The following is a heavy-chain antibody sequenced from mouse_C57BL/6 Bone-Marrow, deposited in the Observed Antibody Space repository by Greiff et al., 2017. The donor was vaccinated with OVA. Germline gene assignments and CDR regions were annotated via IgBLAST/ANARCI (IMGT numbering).Heavy chain of an antibody. CDR3: ARHNYDGYYLYYYAMDY. J-gene: IGHJ4*01. CDR2: ISSGGSYT. Sequence: EVQLVESGGDLVKPGGSLKLSCAASGFTFSSYGMSWVHQTPDKRLEWVATISSGGSYTYYPDSVKGRFTISRDNAKNTLYLQMSSLKSEDTAMYYCARHNYDGYYLYYYAMDYWGQGTSVTVSS. D-gene: IGHD2-3*01. V-gene: IGHV5-6*01. CDR1: GFTFSSYG.